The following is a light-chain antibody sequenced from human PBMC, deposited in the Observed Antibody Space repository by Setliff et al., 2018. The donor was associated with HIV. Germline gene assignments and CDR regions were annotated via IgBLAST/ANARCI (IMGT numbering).Light chain of an antibody. V-gene: IGLV2-23*02. Sequence: QSALAQPASVSGSPGQSITISCTGSSSDIGDYESVSWYQQHPGEVPKLMIYDVTKRPPGVSNRFSASKSGNTASLTISGLQAEDEAHYYCCSYAGGDTWIFGGGTKVTVL. CDR2: DVT. CDR1: SSDIGDYES. CDR3: CSYAGGDTWI. J-gene: IGLJ2*01.